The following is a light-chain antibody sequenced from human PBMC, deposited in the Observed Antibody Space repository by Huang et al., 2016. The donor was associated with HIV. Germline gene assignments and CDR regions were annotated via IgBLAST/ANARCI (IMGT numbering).Light chain of an antibody. Sequence: EIVLTQSPGILSLSQGERASLSCRARHSVRRSYLAWYQQKPGQAPRILIYDASSRAIGIPDRFSGSVSGTYFILSISRLEPEDVAVYHCQQYGSTPPTFGGGTKVEIK. CDR1: HSVRRSY. CDR2: DAS. V-gene: IGKV3-20*01. CDR3: QQYGSTPPT. J-gene: IGKJ4*01.